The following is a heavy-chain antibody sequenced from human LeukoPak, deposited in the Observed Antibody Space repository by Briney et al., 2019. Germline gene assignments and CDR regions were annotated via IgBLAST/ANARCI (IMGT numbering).Heavy chain of an antibody. J-gene: IGHJ4*02. D-gene: IGHD5-12*01. CDR3: ASYSGTSYYDY. Sequence: PGGSLRLSCAASGFTFSSYWMSWVRQAPGKGLEWVANIKQDGSEKYYVDSVKGRFTISRDNAKNSLYLQMNSLRAEDTAVYYCASYSGTSYYDYWGQGTLVTVSS. CDR1: GFTFSSYW. CDR2: IKQDGSEK. V-gene: IGHV3-7*01.